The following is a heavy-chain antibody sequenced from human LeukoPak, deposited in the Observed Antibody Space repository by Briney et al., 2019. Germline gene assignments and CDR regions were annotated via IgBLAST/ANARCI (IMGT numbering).Heavy chain of an antibody. CDR2: ISSSSSYI. V-gene: IGHV3-21*01. J-gene: IGHJ4*02. D-gene: IGHD2-2*01. CDR3: ARDPTYLSVPVGGNY. CDR1: GFTFSSYS. Sequence: KPGGSLRLSCAASGFTFSSYSMNWVRQAPGKGLEWVSSISSSSSYIYYADSVKGRFTISRDNAKNSLYLQMNSLRAEDTAVYYCARDPTYLSVPVGGNYWGQGTLVTVSS.